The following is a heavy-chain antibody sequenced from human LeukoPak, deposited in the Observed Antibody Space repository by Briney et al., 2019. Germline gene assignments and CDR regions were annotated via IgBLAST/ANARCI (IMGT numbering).Heavy chain of an antibody. CDR2: MSPNSGDT. CDR1: GYTFTSHD. J-gene: IGHJ4*02. CDR3: ARDGISSGWYYFDY. D-gene: IGHD6-19*01. Sequence: ASVKVSCKASGYTFTSHDINWVRQATGQGLEWMGWMSPNSGDTGYAQKFQGRVTITADESTSTAYMELSSLRSEDTAVYYCARDGISSGWYYFDYWGQGTLVTVSS. V-gene: IGHV1-8*01.